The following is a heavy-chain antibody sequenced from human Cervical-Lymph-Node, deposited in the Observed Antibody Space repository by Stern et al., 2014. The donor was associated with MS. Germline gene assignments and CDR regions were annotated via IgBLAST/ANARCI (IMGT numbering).Heavy chain of an antibody. Sequence: EVQLVQSGGGVERPGGSLRLSCEASGFTFEDYGMAWVRQTPGKGLGGVSGVNWNGDSTGYADSVKGRFTISRDNAKNSLYLQMNSLRVEDTALYYCARGEISSDAFDIWGQGTMVTVSS. D-gene: IGHD5-24*01. CDR2: VNWNGDST. CDR1: GFTFEDYG. V-gene: IGHV3-20*04. J-gene: IGHJ3*02. CDR3: ARGEISSDAFDI.